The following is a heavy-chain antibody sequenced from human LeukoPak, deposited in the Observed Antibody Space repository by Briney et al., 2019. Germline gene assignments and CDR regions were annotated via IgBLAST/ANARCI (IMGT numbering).Heavy chain of an antibody. V-gene: IGHV1-2*04. CDR1: VYTLTGYY. J-gene: IGHJ4*02. CDR3: ARARGTSFTMVRGVTGFDY. D-gene: IGHD3-10*01. CDR2: INPNSVGT. Sequence: ASVRVSCKASVYTLTGYYIHWVRQAPGQRREWMGWINPNSVGTGNAQKFQSWVTMTSDTSISTPYMELSRLTSDDTAVYYCARARGTSFTMVRGVTGFDYWGQGTLVTVSS.